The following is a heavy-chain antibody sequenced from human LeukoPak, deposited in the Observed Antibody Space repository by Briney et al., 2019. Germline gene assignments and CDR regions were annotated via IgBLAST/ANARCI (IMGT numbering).Heavy chain of an antibody. CDR1: GGSFSGYH. CDR2: IIHSGST. D-gene: IGHD3-10*01. V-gene: IGHV4-34*01. J-gene: IGHJ6*03. CDR3: ARGGPYYYGSGSYYKPYYYYNYMDV. Sequence: PSETLSLTCAVYGGSFSGYHWSWIRQPLGKGLEWIGEIIHSGSTNYNPSLRSRVTISVDTSKNQFSLKLSSVTAADTAVYYCARGGPYYYGSGSYYKPYYYYNYMDVWGKGTTVTVSS.